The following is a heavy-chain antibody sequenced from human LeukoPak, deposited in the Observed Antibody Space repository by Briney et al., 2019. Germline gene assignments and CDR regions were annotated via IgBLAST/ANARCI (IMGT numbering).Heavy chain of an antibody. D-gene: IGHD6-13*01. CDR1: GFTFSSYS. V-gene: IGHV3-21*01. J-gene: IGHJ5*02. CDR2: ISSSSSYI. Sequence: GGSLRLSCAASGFTFSSYSMNWVRQAPGKGLEWVSSISSSSSYIYYADSVKGRFTISRDNAKNALYLQMNSLRAEDTAVYYCARDSVAAAGDARWFDPWGQGTLVTVSS. CDR3: ARDSVAAAGDARWFDP.